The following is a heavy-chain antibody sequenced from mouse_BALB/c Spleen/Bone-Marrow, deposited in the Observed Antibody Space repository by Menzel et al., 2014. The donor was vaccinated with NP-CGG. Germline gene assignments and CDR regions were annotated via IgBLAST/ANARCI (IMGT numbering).Heavy chain of an antibody. V-gene: IGHV1-82*01. J-gene: IGHJ4*01. CDR1: GYAFSSPW. CDR2: IFPGDGDT. CDR3: ARSDGYRAMDY. D-gene: IGHD2-3*01. Sequence: LVESGPELVKPGASVKISCKASGYAFSSPWMNWVKQRPGQGLEWIGRIFPGDGDTYYNGKFKGKATLTADKSSSTAYIQLSSLTSVDSAVYFCARSDGYRAMDYWGQGTSVTVSS.